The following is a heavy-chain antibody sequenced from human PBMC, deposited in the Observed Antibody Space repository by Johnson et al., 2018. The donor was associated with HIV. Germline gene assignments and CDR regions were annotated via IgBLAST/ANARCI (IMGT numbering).Heavy chain of an antibody. V-gene: IGHV3-66*01. J-gene: IGHJ3*02. Sequence: VQLVESGGGLVQPGGSLRLSCAASGFTVSSNYMSWVRQAPGKGLEWVSVIYSGGSIYYADSVKGRFTISRDNSKNTLYLQMNSLRAEDTAVYYRARGIQPDAFDIWGQGTMVTVSS. CDR1: GFTVSSNY. D-gene: IGHD2-2*01. CDR3: ARGIQPDAFDI. CDR2: IYSGGSI.